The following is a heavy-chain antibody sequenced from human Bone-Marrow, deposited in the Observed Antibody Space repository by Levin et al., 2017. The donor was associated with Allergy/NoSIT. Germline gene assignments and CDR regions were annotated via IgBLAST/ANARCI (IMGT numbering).Heavy chain of an antibody. CDR3: ARVGVTMVRGVSPNWFDP. CDR1: GGSVSSGSYY. D-gene: IGHD3-10*01. V-gene: IGHV4-61*01. CDR2: IYYSGST. Sequence: SETLSLTCTVSGGSVSSGSYYWSWIRQPPGKGLEWIGYIYYSGSTNYNPSLKSRVTISVDTSKNQFSLKLSSVTAADTAVYYCARVGVTMVRGVSPNWFDPWGQGTLVTVSS. J-gene: IGHJ5*02.